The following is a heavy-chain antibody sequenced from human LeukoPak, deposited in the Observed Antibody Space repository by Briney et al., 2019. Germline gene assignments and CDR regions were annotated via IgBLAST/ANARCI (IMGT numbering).Heavy chain of an antibody. CDR3: ARDRYQRREGQGAFDP. Sequence: ASVKVSCKASGYTFTGYYMHWVRQAPGQGLEWMGWINPNSGGTNYAQKFQGRVTMNRDTSISTAYMELSRLRSDDTAVYYCARDRYQRREGQGAFDPWGQGTLVTVSS. CDR2: INPNSGGT. V-gene: IGHV1-2*02. J-gene: IGHJ5*02. D-gene: IGHD5-24*01. CDR1: GYTFTGYY.